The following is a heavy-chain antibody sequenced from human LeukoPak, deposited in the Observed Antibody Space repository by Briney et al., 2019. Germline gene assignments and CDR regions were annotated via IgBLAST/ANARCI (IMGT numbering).Heavy chain of an antibody. CDR3: AKANWGSGY. Sequence: GGSLRLSCVASGFIFSNYEMNWVRQAPGKGLEWVSTITVSGGSTIYADSVKGRFTISRDNSKNTLDLQMNSLRAEHTAVYYCAKANWGSGYWGQGTRVTVSS. V-gene: IGHV3-23*01. J-gene: IGHJ4*02. CDR1: GFIFSNYE. D-gene: IGHD7-27*01. CDR2: ITVSGGST.